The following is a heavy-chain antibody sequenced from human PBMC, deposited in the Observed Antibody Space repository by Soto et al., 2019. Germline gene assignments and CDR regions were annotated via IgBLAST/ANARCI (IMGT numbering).Heavy chain of an antibody. J-gene: IGHJ4*02. CDR3: ARTSVAQSEDYFDY. V-gene: IGHV1-46*01. CDR1: GYTFTSYY. CDR2: INPSGGST. D-gene: IGHD5-12*01. Sequence: GASVKVSCKASGYTFTSYYMHWVRQAPGQGLEWMGIINPSGGSTSYAQKFQGRVTMTTDKSTNTVHMELRSLRSGDTAVYYCARTSVAQSEDYFDYWGQGTLVTVPS.